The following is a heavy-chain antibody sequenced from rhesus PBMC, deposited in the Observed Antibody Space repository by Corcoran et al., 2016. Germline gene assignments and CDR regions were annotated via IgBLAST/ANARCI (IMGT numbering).Heavy chain of an antibody. D-gene: IGHD6-31*01. J-gene: IGHJ4*01. CDR3: TTVGSGWFFDY. V-gene: IGHV3-30*02. CDR2: IKRKADGETA. CDR1: GFTFSNSW. Sequence: EVQLVESGGGLVQPGGSLRLYCAASGFTFSNSWMSWVRQAPGKGLEWVDRIKRKADGETADYAASVKGRFTISRDDSKNTLYLQMNSLKTEDTAVYYCTTVGSGWFFDYWGQGVLVTVSS.